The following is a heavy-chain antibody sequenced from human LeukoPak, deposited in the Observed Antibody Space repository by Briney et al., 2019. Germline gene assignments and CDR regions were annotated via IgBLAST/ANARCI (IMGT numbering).Heavy chain of an antibody. Sequence: GGSLRLSCVASGVTFSTYAMNWVRQVPGKGLEWVSLISDSGSTTYHADSVKGRFTISRDNSKNTLYLQMNSPSAEDSAVYYCAKGAGLSGSWPFDYWGQGTLVTVSS. CDR2: ISDSGSTT. V-gene: IGHV3-23*01. J-gene: IGHJ4*02. D-gene: IGHD6-25*01. CDR3: AKGAGLSGSWPFDY. CDR1: GVTFSTYA.